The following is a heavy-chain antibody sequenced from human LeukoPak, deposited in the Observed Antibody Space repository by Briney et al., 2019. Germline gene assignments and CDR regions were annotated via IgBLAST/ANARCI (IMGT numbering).Heavy chain of an antibody. V-gene: IGHV3-21*01. CDR3: ARDRIAAAGTGLFWFDP. CDR1: GFTFSSYS. CDR2: ISSSSSYI. D-gene: IGHD6-13*01. J-gene: IGHJ5*02. Sequence: PGGSLRLSCAASGFTFSSYSMNWVRQAPGKGLEWVSSISSSSSYIYYADSVKGRFTISRDNAKNSLYLQMNSLRAEDTAVYYCARDRIAAAGTGLFWFDPWGQGTLVTVSS.